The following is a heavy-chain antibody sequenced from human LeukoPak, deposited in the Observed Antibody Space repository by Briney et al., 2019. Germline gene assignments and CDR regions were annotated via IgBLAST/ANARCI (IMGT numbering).Heavy chain of an antibody. V-gene: IGHV1-69*04. CDR3: ARDRGAGYYDSSGYYVY. J-gene: IGHJ4*02. CDR2: IIPIFGIA. CDR1: GGTFSSYA. D-gene: IGHD3-22*01. Sequence: SVTVSCKASGGTFSSYAISWVRQAPGQGLEWMGRIIPIFGIANYAQKFQGRVTITADKSTSTAYMELSSLRSEDTAVYYCARDRGAGYYDSSGYYVYWGQGTLVTVSS.